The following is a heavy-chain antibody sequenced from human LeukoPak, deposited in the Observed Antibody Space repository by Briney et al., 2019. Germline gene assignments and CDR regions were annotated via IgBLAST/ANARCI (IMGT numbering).Heavy chain of an antibody. V-gene: IGHV3-7*01. D-gene: IGHD6-13*01. CDR1: GFTFSSYW. Sequence: GGSLRLSCAASGFTFSSYWMSWVRQAPGKGLEWVANIKQDGSEKYYVDSVKGRFTISRDNAKNSLYLQMNSLRAEDTAVYYCARDNWSGIAFYFDLWGQGILVTVSS. CDR2: IKQDGSEK. CDR3: ARDNWSGIAFYFDL. J-gene: IGHJ4*02.